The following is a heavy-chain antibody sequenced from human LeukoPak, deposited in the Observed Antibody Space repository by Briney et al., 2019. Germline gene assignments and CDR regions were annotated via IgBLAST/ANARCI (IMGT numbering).Heavy chain of an antibody. CDR2: FDPEDGET. CDR1: GYTLTELS. D-gene: IGHD1-1*01. J-gene: IGHJ6*03. V-gene: IGHV1-24*01. Sequence: ASVKVSCKVSGYTLTELSMHWVRQAPGKGLEWMGGFDPEDGETIYAQKFQGRVTMTEDTSTDTAYMELSSLRSEDTAVYYCATRVHSNYYYYMDVWGKGTTVTVSS. CDR3: ATRVHSNYYYYMDV.